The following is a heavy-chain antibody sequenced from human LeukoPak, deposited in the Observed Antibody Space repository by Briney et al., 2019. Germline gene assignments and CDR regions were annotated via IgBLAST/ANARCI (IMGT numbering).Heavy chain of an antibody. CDR1: GFTFSSSW. CDR3: ARSDWFDP. CDR2: INSDESIT. Sequence: GGSLRLSCAASGFTFSSSWVYWVRQAPGKGLVWVSRINSDESITTYADSVKGRFTISRDNAKNTLYLQMNSLRAEDTAVYYCARSDWFDPWGQGTLVTVSS. J-gene: IGHJ5*02. V-gene: IGHV3-74*01.